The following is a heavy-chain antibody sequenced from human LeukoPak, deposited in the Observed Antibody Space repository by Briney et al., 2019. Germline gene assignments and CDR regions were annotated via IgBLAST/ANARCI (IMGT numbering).Heavy chain of an antibody. D-gene: IGHD3/OR15-3a*01. V-gene: IGHV3-15*01. J-gene: IGHJ4*02. CDR1: GFTFANAW. CDR2: IRSKTDGGTT. Sequence: GGSLRLSCAASGFTFANAWMSWVRQAPGKGLEWVGRIRSKTDGGTTDHAAPVEGRFIISRDDSRNTLYLQMNSLRTEDTAVYYCSTWTDLYDYWGQGTLVTVSS. CDR3: STWTDLYDY.